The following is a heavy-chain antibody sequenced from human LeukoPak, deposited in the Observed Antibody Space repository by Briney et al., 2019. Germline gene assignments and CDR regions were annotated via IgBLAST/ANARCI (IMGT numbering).Heavy chain of an antibody. CDR3: ARRKAAAGTGYFDY. J-gene: IGHJ4*02. CDR1: GGSFSGYY. Sequence: PSETLSLTCAVYGGSFSGYYWSWIRQPPGKGLEWIGEINHSGSTNYNPSLKSRVTISVDTSKNQFSLKLSSVTAADTAVYYCARRKAAAGTGYFDYWGQGTLVTVSS. V-gene: IGHV4-34*01. D-gene: IGHD6-13*01. CDR2: INHSGST.